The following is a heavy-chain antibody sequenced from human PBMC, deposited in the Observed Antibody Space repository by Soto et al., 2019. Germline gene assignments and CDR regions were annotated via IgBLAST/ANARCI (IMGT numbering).Heavy chain of an antibody. D-gene: IGHD2-21*02. V-gene: IGHV4-30-2*01. CDR3: ARSYSGGDAYFDY. CDR1: GGSISSGGYA. CDR2: IYQSGST. Sequence: SETLSLTCAVSGGSISSGGYAWAWIRRPPGKGLEWVGYIYQSGSTYYNPSLKSRVTIAADRSKNQFSLNLASVTAADTAVYYCARSYSGGDAYFDYWGQGTVVTVSS. J-gene: IGHJ4*02.